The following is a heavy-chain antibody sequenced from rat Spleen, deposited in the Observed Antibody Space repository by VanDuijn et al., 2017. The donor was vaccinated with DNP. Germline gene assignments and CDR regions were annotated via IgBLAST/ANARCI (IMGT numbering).Heavy chain of an antibody. V-gene: IGHV5-7*01. CDR3: ARHLLLQWWDFDY. D-gene: IGHD1-1*01. CDR1: GFTFSDYN. J-gene: IGHJ2*01. Sequence: EVQLVESGGGLVQPGRSLKLSCEASGFTFSDYNMAWVRQAPKKGLEWVATISVGDSNTFYRDSVKGRFTISRDNAKNTQYLQMDSLRSEDTATYYCARHLLLQWWDFDYWGQGVRVTVYS. CDR2: ISVGDSNT.